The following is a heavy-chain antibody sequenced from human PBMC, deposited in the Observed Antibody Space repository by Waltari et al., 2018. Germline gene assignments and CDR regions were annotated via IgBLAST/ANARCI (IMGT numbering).Heavy chain of an antibody. CDR3: ARGPQITSFGVVIPGGDDAFDI. CDR1: GASFSGYY. V-gene: IGHV4-34*01. J-gene: IGHJ3*02. Sequence: QVQLQQWGAGRLKPSETLSLTCAVYGASFSGYYWSWIRQPPGKGVEWIGEINHSGSTNHNPSPKSRVTISVDTSKTQFTSKLSSVPAADTAVYYCARGPQITSFGVVIPGGDDAFDIWGQGTMVTVSS. D-gene: IGHD3-3*01. CDR2: INHSGST.